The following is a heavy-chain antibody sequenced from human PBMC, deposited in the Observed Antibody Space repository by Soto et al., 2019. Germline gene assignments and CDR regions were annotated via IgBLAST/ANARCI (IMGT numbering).Heavy chain of an antibody. CDR2: INHSGST. J-gene: IGHJ6*03. V-gene: IGHV4-34*01. CDR1: GGSFSGYY. Sequence: PSETLSLTSAAYGGSFSGYYWSWIRQPPGKGLEWIGEINHSGSTNYNPSLKSRVTISVDTSKNQFSLKLSSVTAADTAVYYCARERGTYYDILTGLFYYYYMDVWGKGTTVT. CDR3: ARERGTYYDILTGLFYYYYMDV. D-gene: IGHD3-9*01.